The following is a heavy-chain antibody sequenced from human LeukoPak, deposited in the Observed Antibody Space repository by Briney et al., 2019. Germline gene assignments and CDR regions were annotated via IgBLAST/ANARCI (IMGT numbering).Heavy chain of an antibody. V-gene: IGHV4-39*07. D-gene: IGHD3-10*01. Sequence: SETLSLTCTVSGGSISSSSYYWGWIRQPPGKGLEWIGSIYYSGSTYYNPSLKSRVTISVDTSKNQFSLKLSSVTAVDTAVYYCARVGSGSLDYWGQGTLVTVSS. CDR3: ARVGSGSLDY. CDR1: GGSISSSSYY. CDR2: IYYSGST. J-gene: IGHJ4*02.